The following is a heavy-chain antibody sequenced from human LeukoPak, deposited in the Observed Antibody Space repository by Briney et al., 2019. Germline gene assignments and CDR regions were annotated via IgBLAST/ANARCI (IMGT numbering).Heavy chain of an antibody. CDR3: AKDGVYSSGWYEVGH. CDR2: ISSSSSYI. V-gene: IGHV3-21*04. J-gene: IGHJ4*02. CDR1: GFTFSSYS. D-gene: IGHD6-19*01. Sequence: GGSLRLSCAASGFTFSSYSMNWVRQAPGKGLEWVSSISSSSSYIYYADSVKGRFTISRDNAKNSLYLQMNSLRAEDTALYYCAKDGVYSSGWYEVGHWGQGTLVTVSS.